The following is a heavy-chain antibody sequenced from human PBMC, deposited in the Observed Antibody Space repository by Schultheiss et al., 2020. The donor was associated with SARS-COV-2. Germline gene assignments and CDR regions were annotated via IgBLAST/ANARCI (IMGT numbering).Heavy chain of an antibody. V-gene: IGHV3-64*04. J-gene: IGHJ4*02. CDR2: ISSNGGST. D-gene: IGHD1-1*01. Sequence: GGSLRLSCAASGFTFSSYAMSWVRQAPGKGLEYVSAISSNGGSTYYADSVKGRFTISRDDSKNTLYLQMNSLKTEDTAVYYCTTGINWNPGYFDYWGQGTLVTVSS. CDR3: TTGINWNPGYFDY. CDR1: GFTFSSYA.